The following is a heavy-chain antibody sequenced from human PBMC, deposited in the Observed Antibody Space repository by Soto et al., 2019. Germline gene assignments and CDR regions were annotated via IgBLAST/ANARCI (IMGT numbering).Heavy chain of an antibody. CDR3: AGGYYPYFDY. J-gene: IGHJ4*02. D-gene: IGHD3-22*01. Sequence: GGSLRLSCAASWFTVSSNYMSWVRQAPGKGLEWVPVIYSGGSTYYADSVKGRFTISRDNSKNTLYLQMNSLRAEDTAVYYCAGGYYPYFDYWGQGTLVTVSS. CDR1: WFTVSSNY. CDR2: IYSGGST. V-gene: IGHV3-53*01.